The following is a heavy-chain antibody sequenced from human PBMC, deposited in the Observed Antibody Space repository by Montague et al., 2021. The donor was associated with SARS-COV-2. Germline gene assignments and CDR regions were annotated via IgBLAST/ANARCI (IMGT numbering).Heavy chain of an antibody. CDR2: IDDSGTT. Sequence: SETLSLTCTVSGGSITRNYYWGWIRQPPGKGLEWVGNIDDSGTTFINPSLESRVTISVDASKNQFSLNLTSVTAADAAVYYCARPLVRGVPKAFDIWGQGALVIVSS. CDR1: GGSITRNYY. J-gene: IGHJ3*02. CDR3: ARPLVRGVPKAFDI. V-gene: IGHV4-39*01. D-gene: IGHD3-10*01.